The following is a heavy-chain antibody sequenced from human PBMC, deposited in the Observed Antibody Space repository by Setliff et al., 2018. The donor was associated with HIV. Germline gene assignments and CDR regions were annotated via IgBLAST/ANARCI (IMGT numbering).Heavy chain of an antibody. CDR2: INSVSTTL. J-gene: IGHJ2*01. CDR1: GFTFSNYG. V-gene: IGHV3-48*01. Sequence: PGGSLRLSCAASGFTFSNYGMTWVRQAPGKGLEWVSHINSVSTTLSYADSVKGRFTISRDNAKNSLYLQMNSLRAEDTAVYYCITGGSIHQYFDLWGRGTLVTVSS. D-gene: IGHD2-15*01. CDR3: ITGGSIHQYFDL.